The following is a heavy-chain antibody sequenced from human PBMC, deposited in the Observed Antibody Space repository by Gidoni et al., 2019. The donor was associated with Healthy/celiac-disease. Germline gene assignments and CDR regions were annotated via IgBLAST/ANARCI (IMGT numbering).Heavy chain of an antibody. Sequence: QVQLVQSGAEVKKPGSSVKVCCKASGGTFSSYAISWVRQAPGQGLEWMGGIIPIFGTANYAQKFQCRVTIPADESTSTAYMELSSLRSEDTAVYYCGGVGATHSYYYGMDVWGQGTTVTVSS. CDR1: GGTFSSYA. CDR3: GGVGATHSYYYGMDV. D-gene: IGHD1-26*01. J-gene: IGHJ6*02. CDR2: IIPIFGTA. V-gene: IGHV1-69*01.